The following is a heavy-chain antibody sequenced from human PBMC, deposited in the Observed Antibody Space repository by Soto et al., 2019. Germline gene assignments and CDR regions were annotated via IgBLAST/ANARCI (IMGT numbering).Heavy chain of an antibody. CDR3: ASARDYFFDY. CDR1: GLTFNTYW. CDR2: INPDGSVK. D-gene: IGHD2-21*01. Sequence: EVQLVESGGGLVQPGESLRLSCAASGLTFNTYWMTWVRQPPGKGLEWVANINPDGSVKYSVDSLKGRFTISRDNAKNSLYLQMKGLRAEDTAVYYCASARDYFFDYWGQGTLVTVSS. V-gene: IGHV3-7*01. J-gene: IGHJ4*02.